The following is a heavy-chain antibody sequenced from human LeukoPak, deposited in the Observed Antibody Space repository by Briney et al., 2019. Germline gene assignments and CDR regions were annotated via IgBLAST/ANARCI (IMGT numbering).Heavy chain of an antibody. CDR1: GFFFSDSA. D-gene: IGHD2-2*01. CDR2: TTGRGDNT. V-gene: IGHV3-23*01. Sequence: GGSLRLSCAASGFFFSDSAMAWVRQAPGKGLEWVSTTTGRGDNTHYADSVEGRFTISRDNSKNTLYLQMNSLRAEDTAVYYCARLFRVVVPAANTHFDYWGQGTLVTVSS. CDR3: ARLFRVVVPAANTHFDY. J-gene: IGHJ4*02.